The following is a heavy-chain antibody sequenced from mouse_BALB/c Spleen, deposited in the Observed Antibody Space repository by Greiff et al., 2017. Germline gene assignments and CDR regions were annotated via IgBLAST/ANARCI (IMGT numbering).Heavy chain of an antibody. CDR3: AREWGNSSWFAY. V-gene: IGHV5-17*02. J-gene: IGHJ3*01. CDR2: ISSGSSTI. CDR1: GFTFSSFG. D-gene: IGHD2-1*01. Sequence: EVKLVESGGGLVQPGGSRKLSCAASGFTFSSFGMHWVRQAPEKGLEWVAYISSGSSTIYYADTVKGRFTISRDNPKNTLFLQMTSLRSEDTAMYYCAREWGNSSWFAYWGQGTLVTVSA.